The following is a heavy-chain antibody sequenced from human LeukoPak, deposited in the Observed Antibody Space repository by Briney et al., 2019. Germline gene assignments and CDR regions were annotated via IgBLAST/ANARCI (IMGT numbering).Heavy chain of an antibody. CDR3: ASLKNYYDSSGYLVTDAFDI. CDR2: IRYDGSNK. J-gene: IGHJ3*02. CDR1: GFTFSSYG. D-gene: IGHD3-22*01. Sequence: PGGSLRLSCAASGFTFSSYGMHWVRQAPGKGLEWVAFIRYDGSNKYYADSVKGRFTISRDNSKNTLYLQMNSLRADDTAVYYCASLKNYYDSSGYLVTDAFDIWGQGTMVTVSS. V-gene: IGHV3-30*02.